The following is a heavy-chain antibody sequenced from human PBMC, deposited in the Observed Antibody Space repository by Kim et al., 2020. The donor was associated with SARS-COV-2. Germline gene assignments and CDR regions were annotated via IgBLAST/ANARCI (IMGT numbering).Heavy chain of an antibody. CDR3: ARHLQKAFDI. CDR2: IYYSGST. CDR1: GASINSNYY. J-gene: IGHJ3*02. D-gene: IGHD4-4*01. V-gene: IGHV4-39*01. Sequence: SETLSLTCTVSGASINSNYYWGWIRQPPGKGLEWIGSIYYSGSTYYNPSLKSRVTISVDTSKNQFSLKLSSVTAADTVVYYCARHLQKAFDIWGQGTMVSVSS.